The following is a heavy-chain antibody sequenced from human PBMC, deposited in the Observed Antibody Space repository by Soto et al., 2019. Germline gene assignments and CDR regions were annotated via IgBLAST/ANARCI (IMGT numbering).Heavy chain of an antibody. J-gene: IGHJ4*02. D-gene: IGHD3-10*01. CDR2: IYWDDDE. V-gene: IGHV2-5*02. CDR3: VHRRREPSTVRGAYFDY. Sequence: QITLKESGPTLVKPTQTLTLTCTFSGFSLSTSGMAVGWIRQPPGKALEWLALIYWDDDERYSPSLKSRLTITKDTSKNQVVLTMTNVDPVDTATYYCVHRRREPSTVRGAYFDYWGQGTLVTVSS. CDR1: GFSLSTSGMA.